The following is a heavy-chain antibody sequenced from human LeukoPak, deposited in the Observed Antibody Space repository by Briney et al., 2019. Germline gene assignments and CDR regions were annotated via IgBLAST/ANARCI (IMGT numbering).Heavy chain of an antibody. Sequence: GESLKISCKGSGYSFTSYWIGWVRQMPGKGLEWMGIIYPGDSDARYSPSFQGQVTISADKSISTAYLQWSSLKASGSAMYYCARLPGYCSGGSCYFDYWGQGTLVTVSS. D-gene: IGHD2-15*01. CDR1: GYSFTSYW. V-gene: IGHV5-51*01. CDR2: IYPGDSDA. J-gene: IGHJ4*02. CDR3: ARLPGYCSGGSCYFDY.